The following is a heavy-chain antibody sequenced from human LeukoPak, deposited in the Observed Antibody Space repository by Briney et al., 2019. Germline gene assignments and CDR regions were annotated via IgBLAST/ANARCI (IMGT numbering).Heavy chain of an antibody. Sequence: SETLSLTCVVNNGSFTEYFWSWIRQPPGKGLEWIGEVYHSGSTNYNPSLKSRLSISTDMSKKQFSLQLTSVTAADTAVYYCAREVAGTSGSFDYWGQGTLVTVSS. CDR1: NGSFTEYF. CDR3: AREVAGTSGSFDY. CDR2: VYHSGST. J-gene: IGHJ4*02. D-gene: IGHD6-19*01. V-gene: IGHV4-34*01.